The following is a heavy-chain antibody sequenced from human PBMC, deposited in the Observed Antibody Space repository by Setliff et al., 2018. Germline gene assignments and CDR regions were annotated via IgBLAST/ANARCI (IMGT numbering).Heavy chain of an antibody. J-gene: IGHJ4*02. CDR3: ARSPSSGAYWNPRPFYSDY. Sequence: TSETLSLTCTVTGGSINSGPYYWTWIRQSAGKGLEWLGQIYSKGSMNYNPSLKSRVTISLDTSKNHFSLKLDSVTAADTALYYCARSPSSGAYWNPRPFYSDYWARGTLVTV. CDR2: IYSKGSM. CDR1: GGSINSGPYY. V-gene: IGHV4-61*09. D-gene: IGHD1-26*01.